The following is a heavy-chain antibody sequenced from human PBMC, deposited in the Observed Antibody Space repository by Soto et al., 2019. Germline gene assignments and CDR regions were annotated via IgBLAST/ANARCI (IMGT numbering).Heavy chain of an antibody. CDR1: GFTFSSYA. CDR3: AKAGSSGWYDSYYFDY. Sequence: GGSLRLSCAASGFTFSSYAMNWVRQAPGKGLEWVSIISGSGDSTYYADSVKGRSTISRDNTKSTLYLQMNSLRAEDTAVYYCAKAGSSGWYDSYYFDYWGQGTLVTVSS. V-gene: IGHV3-23*01. J-gene: IGHJ4*02. CDR2: ISGSGDST. D-gene: IGHD6-19*01.